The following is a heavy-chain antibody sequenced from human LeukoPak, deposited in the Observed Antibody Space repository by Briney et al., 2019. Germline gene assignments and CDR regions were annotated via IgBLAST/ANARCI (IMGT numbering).Heavy chain of an antibody. CDR2: ITHSGSP. Sequence: SETLSLTCAVYGGSFSGYFWSWIRQSPEKGLEWIGEITHSGSPDYNPSLNSRVTISVDTSRNQFSLKLSSVTAADTAVYYCVREREQRDKRRYATGYDYWGQGTLVTVSS. CDR3: VREREQRDKRRYATGYDY. D-gene: IGHD6-19*01. J-gene: IGHJ4*02. V-gene: IGHV4-34*01. CDR1: GGSFSGYF.